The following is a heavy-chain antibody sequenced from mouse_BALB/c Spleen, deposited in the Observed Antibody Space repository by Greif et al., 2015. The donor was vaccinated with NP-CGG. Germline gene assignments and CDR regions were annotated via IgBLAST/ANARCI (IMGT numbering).Heavy chain of an antibody. Sequence: QVQLQQSGAELVRPGTSVKISCKASGYTSTNYWLGWVKQRPGHGLEWIGDIYPGGGYTNYNEKFKGKATLTADTSSSTAYMQLSSLTSEDSAVYFCARGTSYGNYAMDYWGQGTSVTVSS. CDR1: GYTSTNYW. V-gene: IGHV1-63*02. CDR3: ARGTSYGNYAMDY. J-gene: IGHJ4*01. CDR2: IYPGGGYT. D-gene: IGHD2-10*01.